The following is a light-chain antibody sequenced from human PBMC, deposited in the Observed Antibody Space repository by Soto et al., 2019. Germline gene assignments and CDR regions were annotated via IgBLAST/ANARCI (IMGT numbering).Light chain of an antibody. CDR3: AAWDDSHYL. J-gene: IGLJ1*01. Sequence: QSVLTQPPSASGTPGQRVTISCSGSSSNIGSNYVYWYQQLPGTAPKLLIYRNNQRPSGVPDRFSGSKSGTSASLDISGLTSEEEPDHYCAAWDDSHYLLGTGTKVTVL. CDR2: RNN. V-gene: IGLV1-47*01. CDR1: SSNIGSNY.